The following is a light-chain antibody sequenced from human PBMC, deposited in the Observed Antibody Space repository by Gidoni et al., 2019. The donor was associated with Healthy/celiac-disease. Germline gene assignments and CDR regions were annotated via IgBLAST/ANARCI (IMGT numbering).Light chain of an antibody. J-gene: IGKJ3*01. CDR3: QQSYSTLFT. Sequence: DVHMTKSPSSLSASVGDRVTITCRASQSISSYLNWYQQKPGKAPKLLIYAASSLQSGVPSRFSGGGSGTDFTLTISSLQPEDFATYYCQQSYSTLFTFGPGTKVDIK. CDR1: QSISSY. CDR2: AAS. V-gene: IGKV1-39*01.